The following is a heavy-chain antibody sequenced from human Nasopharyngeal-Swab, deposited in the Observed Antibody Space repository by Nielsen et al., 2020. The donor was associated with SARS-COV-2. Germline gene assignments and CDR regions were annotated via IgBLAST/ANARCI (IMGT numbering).Heavy chain of an antibody. Sequence: GGSLRLSCAASGFTFSSFGMHWVRQAPGKGLEWVAFIAHDASNEYYGDSVKGRFPISRDSSKNTLYLQMDSLRGEDTAVYYCARDAPAHYGAFYWGRGTLVTVSS. J-gene: IGHJ4*02. CDR2: IAHDASNE. V-gene: IGHV3-30*03. D-gene: IGHD4-17*01. CDR1: GFTFSSFG. CDR3: ARDAPAHYGAFY.